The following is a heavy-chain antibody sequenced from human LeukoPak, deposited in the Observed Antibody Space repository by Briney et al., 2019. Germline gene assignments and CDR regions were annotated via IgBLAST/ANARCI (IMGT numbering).Heavy chain of an antibody. D-gene: IGHD5-18*01. CDR3: ARDRGYSYACDY. CDR1: GRPMSIFY. V-gene: IGHV4-4*07. CDR2: IETRGGP. J-gene: IGHJ4*02. Sequence: SDPLSLPCTVSGRPMSIFYWLCPRHPAGKALGCISRIETRGGPKHHPSLKGRVTILKDTSKNQFALKLSSVTAADTAVYYWARDRGYSYACDYWGRGTLVSVSS.